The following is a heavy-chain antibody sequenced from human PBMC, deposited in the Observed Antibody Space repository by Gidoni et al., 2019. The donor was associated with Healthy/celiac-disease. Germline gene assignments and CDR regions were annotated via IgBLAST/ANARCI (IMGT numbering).Heavy chain of an antibody. D-gene: IGHD2-2*01. CDR2: IYTSGST. J-gene: IGHJ4*02. V-gene: IGHV4-4*07. CDR3: AREFEVVPAAPHFDY. Sequence: QVQLQESGPGLVKPSETLSITCPVSGGSISSYYWSWIRQPAGKGLEWIGRIYTSGSTNYNPSLKSRVTMSVDTSKNQFSLKLSSVTAADTAVYYCAREFEVVPAAPHFDYWGQGTLVTVSS. CDR1: GGSISSYY.